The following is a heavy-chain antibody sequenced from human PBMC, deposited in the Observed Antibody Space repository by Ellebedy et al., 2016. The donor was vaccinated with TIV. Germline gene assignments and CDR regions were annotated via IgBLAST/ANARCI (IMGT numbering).Heavy chain of an antibody. CDR3: ARHGVEEGFGELIGLAP. CDR1: GYSFTSYW. J-gene: IGHJ3*01. D-gene: IGHD3-10*01. Sequence: GESLKISCKGSGYSFTSYWISWVRQMPGKGLEWMGRIDPSDSYTNYSPSFQGHVTISADKSISTAYLQWSSLKASDTAMYYCARHGVEEGFGELIGLAPWGQGTMVTVSS. V-gene: IGHV5-10-1*01. CDR2: IDPSDSYT.